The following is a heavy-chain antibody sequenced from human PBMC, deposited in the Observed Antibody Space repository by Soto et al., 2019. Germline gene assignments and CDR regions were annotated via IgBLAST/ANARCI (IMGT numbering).Heavy chain of an antibody. J-gene: IGHJ1*01. Sequence: QAQLVQSGAEVKKPGASVKVSCKASAYTFTSYYIHWVRQAPGQGLEWMGLINPSGGSTKYAQNFQGRLTLTRDTSTITVYMELSSLRSDDTAAYYCIKADSSSWKPTGFFQHWGQGTLVSVSS. CDR1: AYTFTSYY. V-gene: IGHV1-46*03. CDR3: IKADSSSWKPTGFFQH. CDR2: INPSGGST. D-gene: IGHD3-22*01.